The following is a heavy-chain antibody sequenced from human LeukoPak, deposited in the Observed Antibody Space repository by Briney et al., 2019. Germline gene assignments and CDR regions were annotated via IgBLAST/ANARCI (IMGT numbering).Heavy chain of an antibody. D-gene: IGHD3-16*01. CDR3: AKEGGYYCDY. J-gene: IGHJ4*02. CDR2: IRYDGSNK. V-gene: IGHV3-30*02. CDR1: GFTFSSYG. Sequence: GGSLRLSCAASGFTFSSYGMHWVRQAPGEGLEWVAFIRYDGSNKYYADSLKGRFTISRDNSKNTLYLQMNSLRPEDTAVYYCAKEGGYYCDYWGQGTLVTVSS.